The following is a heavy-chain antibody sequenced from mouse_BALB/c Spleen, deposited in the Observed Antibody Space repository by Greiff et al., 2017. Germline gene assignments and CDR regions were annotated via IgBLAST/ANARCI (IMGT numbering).Heavy chain of an antibody. CDR3: ARQGGAMDY. Sequence: VQVVESGAELVRPGTSVKISCKASGYAFTNYWLGWVKQRPGHGLEWIGDIYPGSGNTYYNEKFKGKATLTADKSSSTAYMQLSSLTSEDSAVYFCARQGGAMDYWGQGTSVTVSS. CDR1: GYAFTNYW. J-gene: IGHJ4*01. V-gene: IGHV1-63*01. CDR2: IYPGSGNT.